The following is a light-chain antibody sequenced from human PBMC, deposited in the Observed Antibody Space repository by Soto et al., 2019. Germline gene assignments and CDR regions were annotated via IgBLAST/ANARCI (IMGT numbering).Light chain of an antibody. CDR1: QSVSSY. CDR3: QHRSYWPPWT. Sequence: EIVLTQSPATLSLSPGERATLSCRASQSVSSYLAWYQQKPGQAPSLLIYDASNRATGIPARFSGSGSGTDFTLTISSLGPEDFAVYYCQHRSYWPPWTFGQGTKVEIK. V-gene: IGKV3-11*01. CDR2: DAS. J-gene: IGKJ1*01.